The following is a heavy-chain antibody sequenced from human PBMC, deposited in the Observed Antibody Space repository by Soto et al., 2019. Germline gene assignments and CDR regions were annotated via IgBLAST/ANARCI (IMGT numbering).Heavy chain of an antibody. J-gene: IGHJ4*02. CDR2: LNSDGTSA. CDR1: GCTLSSNW. Sequence: EVQLVESGGGLVQPGGSLRLSCAGSGCTLSSNWMHWVRQDPGKGLVWVSRLNSDGTSASYADSVKGRFTISRDNAKNTLFLQMNSLTAEDTALYYCARGPSGWFGFDYWGQGTLVTVSS. CDR3: ARGPSGWFGFDY. V-gene: IGHV3-74*01. D-gene: IGHD6-19*01.